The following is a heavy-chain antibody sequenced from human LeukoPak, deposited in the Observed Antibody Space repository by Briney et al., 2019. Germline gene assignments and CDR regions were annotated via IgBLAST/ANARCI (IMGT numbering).Heavy chain of an antibody. CDR3: AKYARYRVVPAAIAY. V-gene: IGHV3-21*04. CDR1: GFTFSSYS. J-gene: IGHJ4*02. CDR2: ISSSSSYI. Sequence: PGGSLRLSCAASGFTFSSYSMNWVRQAPGKGLEWVSSISSSSSYIYYADSVKGRFTISRDNSKNTLYLQMNSLRAEDTAVYYCAKYARYRVVPAAIAYWGQGTLVTVSS. D-gene: IGHD2-2*01.